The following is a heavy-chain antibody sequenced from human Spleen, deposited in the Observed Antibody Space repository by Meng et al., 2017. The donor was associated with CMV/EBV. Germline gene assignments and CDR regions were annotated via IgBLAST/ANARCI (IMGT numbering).Heavy chain of an antibody. CDR3: ARGAEYYYGSGTSGGFDY. Sequence: ASVKVSCKASGGTFSSYAISWVRQAPGQGLEWMGWISAYNGNTNYAQKLQGRVTMTRNTSISTAYMELSSLRSEDTAVYYCARGAEYYYGSGTSGGFDYWGQGTLVTVSS. D-gene: IGHD3-10*01. J-gene: IGHJ4*02. V-gene: IGHV1-8*02. CDR1: GGTFSSYA. CDR2: ISAYNGNT.